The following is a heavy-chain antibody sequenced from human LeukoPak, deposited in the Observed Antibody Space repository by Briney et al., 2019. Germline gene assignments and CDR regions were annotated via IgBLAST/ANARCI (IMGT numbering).Heavy chain of an antibody. J-gene: IGHJ4*02. CDR2: ISSSGSST. V-gene: IGHV3-23*01. CDR1: GFTFSAYS. Sequence: GGSLRLSCAASGFTFSAYSMNWVRQARGKGLEWVSAISSSGSSTYYADSVKSRFTVSRDNSKNTLFLQMNSLRAEDTAVYYCAKGFSSVDYWGQGTLVTVSS. D-gene: IGHD3-3*01. CDR3: AKGFSSVDY.